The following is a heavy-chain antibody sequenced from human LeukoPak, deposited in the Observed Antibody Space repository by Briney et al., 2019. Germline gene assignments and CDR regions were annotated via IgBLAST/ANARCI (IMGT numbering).Heavy chain of an antibody. CDR2: ISSSTSYI. J-gene: IGHJ3*02. CDR3: ARVWGVGATLGVFDI. V-gene: IGHV3-21*01. Sequence: GGTLRLSCAASGFTFSGYSMNWVRQAPGQGRKWVSSISSSTSYIFYADSMKGRFTISRDNAKNSLYLQMNSLRAEDTAVYYCARVWGVGATLGVFDIWGQGTMVTVSS. D-gene: IGHD1-26*01. CDR1: GFTFSGYS.